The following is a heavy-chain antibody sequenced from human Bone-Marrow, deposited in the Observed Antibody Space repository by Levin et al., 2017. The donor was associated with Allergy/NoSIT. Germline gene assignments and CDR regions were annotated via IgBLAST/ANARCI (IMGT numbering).Heavy chain of an antibody. D-gene: IGHD6-19*01. Sequence: PSETLSLTCTVSGDSMTNYYWSWIRQPAGKGLEWIGRIFSSGITNYNPSLKSRVTMSVDTTRNQLSLKVTSVTAADTAVYFCARNEAVAADFFDRWGQGTLVTVSS. J-gene: IGHJ4*02. CDR2: IFSSGIT. CDR3: ARNEAVAADFFDR. V-gene: IGHV4-4*07. CDR1: GDSMTNYY.